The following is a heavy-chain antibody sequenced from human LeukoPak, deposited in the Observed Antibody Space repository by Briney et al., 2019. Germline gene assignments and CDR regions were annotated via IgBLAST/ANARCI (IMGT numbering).Heavy chain of an antibody. D-gene: IGHD2-15*01. Sequence: GGSLRLSCAASGFTFSDYYMSWIRQAPGKGLEWVSYISSSGSTIYYADSVKGRFTISRDNAKSSLYLQMNSLRAEDTAVYYCARESRYCSGGSCYYRERYFDYWGQGTLVTVSS. CDR3: ARESRYCSGGSCYYRERYFDY. CDR2: ISSSGSTI. V-gene: IGHV3-11*01. J-gene: IGHJ4*02. CDR1: GFTFSDYY.